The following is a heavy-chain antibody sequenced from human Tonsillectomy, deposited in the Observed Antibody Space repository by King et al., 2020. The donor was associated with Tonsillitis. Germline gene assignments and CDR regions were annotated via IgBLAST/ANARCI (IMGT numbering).Heavy chain of an antibody. V-gene: IGHV4-39*01. CDR2: MYNTGTT. Sequence: QLQESGPGVVKPSETLSLTCTVSGGSISTSDQYWAWIRQPPGKGLEWIGYMYNTGTTFYNPSLKSRITISGGTSENRFSLKFRPVTAADTAVYFCARYVSGSFDYWGQGALVTVSS. J-gene: IGHJ4*02. CDR3: ARYVSGSFDY. D-gene: IGHD1-26*01. CDR1: GGSISTSDQY.